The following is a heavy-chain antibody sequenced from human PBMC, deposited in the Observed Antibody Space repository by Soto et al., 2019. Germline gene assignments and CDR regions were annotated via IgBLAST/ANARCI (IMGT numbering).Heavy chain of an antibody. D-gene: IGHD2-15*01. CDR1: GGTLRGYG. Sequence: QVQLVQSGAEVKKPGSSVKVSCKASGGTLRGYGISWVRQAPGQGPEWMGGIISIFGTTKYAQKFQGRVTITADEATSTAYLDLSRLRSEDTAVYFCASSVLVMAAANHWYFDLWGRGTLVTVSS. V-gene: IGHV1-69*01. CDR2: IISIFGTT. CDR3: ASSVLVMAAANHWYFDL. J-gene: IGHJ2*01.